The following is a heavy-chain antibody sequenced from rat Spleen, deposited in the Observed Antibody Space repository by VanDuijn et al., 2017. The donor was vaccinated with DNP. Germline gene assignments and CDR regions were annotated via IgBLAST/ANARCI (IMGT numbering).Heavy chain of an antibody. CDR3: TRDLHFGYNYAFDH. CDR1: GFTFSTFP. Sequence: EVQLVESGGGLVQPGRSMKLSCTASGFTFSTFPMAWVRQAPTKGLEWVTTISASGGSTYYRDSVKGRFTVSRENAQSTLYLQMTNLRSEDTATYYCTRDLHFGYNYAFDHWGQGVLVSVSS. CDR2: ISASGGST. J-gene: IGHJ2*01. V-gene: IGHV5-46*01. D-gene: IGHD1-4*01.